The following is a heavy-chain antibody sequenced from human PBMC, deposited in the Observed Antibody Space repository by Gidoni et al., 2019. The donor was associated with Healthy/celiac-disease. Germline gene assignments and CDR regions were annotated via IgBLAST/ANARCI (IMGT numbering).Heavy chain of an antibody. J-gene: IGHJ5*02. CDR3: AKDGRQFRWWFDP. V-gene: IGHV3-30*18. CDR1: GFTFSSYG. CDR2: ISYDGSNK. Sequence: QVQLVESGGGVVQPGRSLRLSCAASGFTFSSYGMHWVRQAPGKGLEWVAVISYDGSNKYYADSVKGRFTISRDNSKNTLYLQMNSLRAEDTAVYYCAKDGRQFRWWFDPWGQGTLVTVSS. D-gene: IGHD2-15*01.